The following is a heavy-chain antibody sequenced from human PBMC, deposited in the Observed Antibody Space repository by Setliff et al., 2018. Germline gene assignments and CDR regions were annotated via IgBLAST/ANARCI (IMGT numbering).Heavy chain of an antibody. Sequence: WGSLRLSWAASGFTFSNYEMNWVRQAPGKGLEWVSYINSGGILIYYTGSVKGRFTISRDHAKSSLYLHMHIHRAEDTAVYYCARDLIRGAHNLFDPWGQGTLVTVSS. V-gene: IGHV3-48*03. CDR2: INSGGILI. D-gene: IGHD3-10*01. J-gene: IGHJ5*02. CDR3: ARDLIRGAHNLFDP. CDR1: GFTFSNYE.